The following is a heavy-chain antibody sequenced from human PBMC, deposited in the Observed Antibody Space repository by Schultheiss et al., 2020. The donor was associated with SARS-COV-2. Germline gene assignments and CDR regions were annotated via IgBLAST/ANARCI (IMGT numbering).Heavy chain of an antibody. V-gene: IGHV1-18*01. CDR1: GGTFSSYG. J-gene: IGHJ5*02. CDR2: ISAYNGNT. CDR3: AREAAAANRNWFDP. D-gene: IGHD6-13*01. Sequence: ASVKVSCKASGGTFSSYGISWVRQAPGQGLEWMGWISAYNGNTNYAQKLQGRVTMTTDTSTSTAYMELRSLRSDDTAVYYCAREAAAANRNWFDPWGQGTLVTVSS.